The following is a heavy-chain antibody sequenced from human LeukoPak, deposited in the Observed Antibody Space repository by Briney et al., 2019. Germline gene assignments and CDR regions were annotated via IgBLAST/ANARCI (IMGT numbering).Heavy chain of an antibody. Sequence: SETLSLTCTVSGGSISSSSYYWGWIRQPPGKGLEWVGSIYYSGSTYYNPSLKSRVTISVDTSKNQFPLKLSSVTAADTAVYYCARETTVTTFETFYWGQGTLVTVSS. CDR2: IYYSGST. CDR1: GGSISSSSYY. J-gene: IGHJ4*02. CDR3: ARETTVTTFETFY. V-gene: IGHV4-39*06. D-gene: IGHD4-17*01.